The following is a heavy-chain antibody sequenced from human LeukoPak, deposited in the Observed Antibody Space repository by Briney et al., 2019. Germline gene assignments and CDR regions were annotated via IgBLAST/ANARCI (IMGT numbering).Heavy chain of an antibody. CDR3: ARGQEYDFWSGYTHTHFDY. D-gene: IGHD3-3*01. CDR1: GCTFTGYY. J-gene: IGHJ4*02. CDR2: INPNSGGT. V-gene: IGHV1-2*02. Sequence: ASVKVSCKASGCTFTGYYMHWVRQAPGQGLEWMGWINPNSGGTNYAQKFQGRVTMTRDTSISTAYMELSRLRSDDTAVYYCARGQEYDFWSGYTHTHFDYWGQGTLVTVSS.